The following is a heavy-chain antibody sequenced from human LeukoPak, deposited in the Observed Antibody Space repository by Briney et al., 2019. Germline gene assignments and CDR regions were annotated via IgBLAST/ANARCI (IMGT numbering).Heavy chain of an antibody. D-gene: IGHD2-15*01. CDR1: GFTFSSYA. Sequence: GGSLRLSCAASGFTFSSYAMHWVRQAPGKGLEWVANINQDGSEKNYVDSVKGRFTISRDNAKNSLYLQMNSLRAEDTAVYYCARARYCDYWGQGTLVTVSS. J-gene: IGHJ4*02. CDR2: INQDGSEK. CDR3: ARARYCDY. V-gene: IGHV3-7*01.